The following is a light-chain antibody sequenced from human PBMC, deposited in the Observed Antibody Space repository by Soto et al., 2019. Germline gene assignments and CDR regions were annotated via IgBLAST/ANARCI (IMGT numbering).Light chain of an antibody. J-gene: IGLJ2*01. V-gene: IGLV2-8*01. CDR2: EVS. Sequence: QSALTQPPSASGSPGLSVTISCTGTSSDVGGYDYVSWYQQHPGKAPKLMIYEVSKRPSGVPDRFSGYKSGNTASLTVSGLQAEDEADYYCSSHAGSINLVFGGGTKLTVL. CDR3: SSHAGSINLV. CDR1: SSDVGGYDY.